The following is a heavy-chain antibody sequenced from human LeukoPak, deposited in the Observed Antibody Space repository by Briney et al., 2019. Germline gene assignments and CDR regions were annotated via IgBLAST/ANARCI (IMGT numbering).Heavy chain of an antibody. Sequence: PGGSLRLSCTASGFTFSSHWMTWVRQPPGKGLEWVANIKEDGSVKYYVGSVKGRFTISRDNIKNVLYLQMNSLRADDTAVYFCARDSTWLLDYWGQGTLITVSS. CDR1: GFTFSSHW. CDR3: ARDSTWLLDY. J-gene: IGHJ4*02. V-gene: IGHV3-7*03. CDR2: IKEDGSVK. D-gene: IGHD6-19*01.